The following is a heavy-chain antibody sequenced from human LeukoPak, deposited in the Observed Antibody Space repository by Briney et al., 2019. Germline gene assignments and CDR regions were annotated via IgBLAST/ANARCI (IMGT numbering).Heavy chain of an antibody. J-gene: IGHJ6*02. CDR2: IYYSGST. V-gene: IGHV4-59*01. D-gene: IGHD3-3*01. CDR1: GGSISSYY. Sequence: PSETLSLTCTVSGGSISSYYWSWIRQPPGKGLEWIGYIYYSGSTNYNPSLKSRVTISVDTSKNQFSLKLSSVTAADTAVYYCARGITIFGVVTTYGMDVWGQGTTVTVSS. CDR3: ARGITIFGVVTTYGMDV.